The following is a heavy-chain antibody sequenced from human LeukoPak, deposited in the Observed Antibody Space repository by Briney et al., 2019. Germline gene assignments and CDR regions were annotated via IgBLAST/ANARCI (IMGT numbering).Heavy chain of an antibody. CDR2: IIPIFGTA. J-gene: IGHJ4*02. CDR3: AREGEPKGVDYYDSSGYLDY. Sequence: ASVKISCKASGGTFSSYAISWVRQAPGQGLEWMGGIIPIFGTANYAQKFQGRVTITTDESTSTAYMELSSLRSEDTAVYYCAREGEPKGVDYYDSSGYLDYWGQGTLVTVYS. D-gene: IGHD3-22*01. V-gene: IGHV1-69*05. CDR1: GGTFSSYA.